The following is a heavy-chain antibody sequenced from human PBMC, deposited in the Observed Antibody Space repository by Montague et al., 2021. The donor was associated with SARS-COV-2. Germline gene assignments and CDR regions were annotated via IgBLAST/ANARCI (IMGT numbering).Heavy chain of an antibody. CDR3: SKGGGIGVSDS. J-gene: IGHJ4*02. V-gene: IGHV4-39*01. Sequence: SETLSLTCTFYGGSFSSFKCNWIRFRQRRGKGLMWIGHIYNTETTNSHPPPKGGTTFYSPSLKSRVTISVDAAKNQVSLNLGSVTATDTAVYYCSKGGGIGVSDSWGQGTLVAVSS. CDR1: GGSFSSFKCN. CDR2: IYNTETTNSHPPPKGGTT. D-gene: IGHD6-19*01.